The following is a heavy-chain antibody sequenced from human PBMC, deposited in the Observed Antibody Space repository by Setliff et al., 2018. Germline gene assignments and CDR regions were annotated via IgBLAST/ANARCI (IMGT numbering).Heavy chain of an antibody. V-gene: IGHV4-61*02. CDR3: ARSGDYGSGRLSP. CDR1: GGSISSGDHY. Sequence: SETLSLTCTVSGGSISSGDHYWSWIRQPAGKGLEWIGRIHASGSTNYNPSLKSRVTISVDTSKNQFSLKLASVTAADTAVYYCARSGDYGSGRLSPWGQGTLVTVSS. J-gene: IGHJ5*02. D-gene: IGHD3-10*01. CDR2: IHASGST.